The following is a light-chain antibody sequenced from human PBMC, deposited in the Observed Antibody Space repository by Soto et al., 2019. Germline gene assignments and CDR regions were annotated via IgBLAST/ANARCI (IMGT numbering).Light chain of an antibody. Sequence: EIVLTQSPGTLSLSPGERVTLSCRASQSVSSSFLAWYQQKPGQPPRLLIYGASSRATGIPDRFSGSGSGTDFTLTISRLEPEDFAVYYCQQCGSLPGTFGQGTKVDIK. CDR1: QSVSSSF. J-gene: IGKJ1*01. CDR2: GAS. CDR3: QQCGSLPGT. V-gene: IGKV3-20*01.